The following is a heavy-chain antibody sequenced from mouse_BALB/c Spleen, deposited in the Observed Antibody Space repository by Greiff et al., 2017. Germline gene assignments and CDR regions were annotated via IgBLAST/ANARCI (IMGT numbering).Heavy chain of an antibody. D-gene: IGHD1-1*01. CDR3: ARGGLLPSLAY. V-gene: IGHV5-4*02. CDR2: ISDGGSYT. J-gene: IGHJ3*01. CDR1: GFTFSDYY. Sequence: EVQLVESGGGLVKPGGSLKLSCAASGFTFSDYYMYWVRQTPGKRLEWVATISDGGSYTYYPDSLKGRFTISRDNAKNNLYLQMSSLKSEDTAMYYCARGGLLPSLAYWGQGTLVTVSA.